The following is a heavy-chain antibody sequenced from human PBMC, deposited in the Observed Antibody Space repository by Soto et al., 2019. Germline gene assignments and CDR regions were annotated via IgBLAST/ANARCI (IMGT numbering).Heavy chain of an antibody. CDR2: IYYSGST. J-gene: IGHJ4*02. V-gene: IGHV4-59*08. CDR3: ARQVDYSSSWYYFDY. Sequence: SETLSLTCTVSGGSISSYYWSWIRQPPGKGLEWIGYIYYSGSTNYNPSLKSRVTISVDTSKNQFSLKLSSVTAADTAVYYCARQVDYSSSWYYFDYWGQGTLVTVSS. D-gene: IGHD6-13*01. CDR1: GGSISSYY.